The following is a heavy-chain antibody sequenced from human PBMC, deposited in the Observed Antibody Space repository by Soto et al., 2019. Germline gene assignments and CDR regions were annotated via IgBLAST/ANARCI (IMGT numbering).Heavy chain of an antibody. CDR3: VCGGKYYYYYGMDV. V-gene: IGHV3-30-3*01. Sequence: GGSLRLSCAASGFTFGSYSMHWVRQAPGKGLEWVAVISYDGSNKYYADSVKGRFTISRDNSKNTLYLQMNSLRAEDTAVYYCVCGGKYYYYYGMDVWGQGTTVTVSS. CDR1: GFTFGSYS. D-gene: IGHD2-15*01. J-gene: IGHJ6*02. CDR2: ISYDGSNK.